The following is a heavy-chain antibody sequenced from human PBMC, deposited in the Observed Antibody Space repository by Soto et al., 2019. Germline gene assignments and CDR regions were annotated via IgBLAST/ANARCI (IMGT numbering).Heavy chain of an antibody. D-gene: IGHD3-3*01. J-gene: IGHJ6*02. CDR3: ARDHDTYYDFLSGYSYYYYGIDA. CDR2: IYHSGST. Sequence: KTSETLSLTCAVSGGSISSSNWWSWVRQPPGKGLEWIGEIYHSGSTNYNPSLKSRVTISVGKSKNQFSLKLSSVTAADTAVYYCARDHDTYYDFLSGYSYYYYGIDAWCQGTPVTVSS. V-gene: IGHV4-4*02. CDR1: GGSISSSNW.